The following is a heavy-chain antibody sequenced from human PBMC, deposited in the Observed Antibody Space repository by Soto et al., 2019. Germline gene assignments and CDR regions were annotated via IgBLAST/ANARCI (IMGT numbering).Heavy chain of an antibody. V-gene: IGHV3-74*01. CDR2: IKGDGSIT. Sequence: GGSLRLSCAASEFTFSNYWMHWVRQAPGKGLVWVSRIKGDGSITNYADSVKGRFTISRDNAKNTLFLQMDSVTADDTAVYYCARGVPGHYATDVWGPGTTVTLSS. J-gene: IGHJ6*02. CDR1: EFTFSNYW. CDR3: ARGVPGHYATDV.